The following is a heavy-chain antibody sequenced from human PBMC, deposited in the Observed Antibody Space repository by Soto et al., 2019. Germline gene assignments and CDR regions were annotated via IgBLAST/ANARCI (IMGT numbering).Heavy chain of an antibody. CDR2: ISSSGSTI. V-gene: IGHV3-11*01. J-gene: IGHJ4*02. CDR1: GFTFSDYY. Sequence: QVQLVESGGGLVKPGGSLRLSCAASGFTFSDYYMSWIRQAPGKGLEWVSYISSSGSTIYYADSVKGRFTISRDNAKNSLYLQMNSLRAEDTAVYYCARDATYSGYDLSLDYWGKPGYWGQGTLVTVSS. D-gene: IGHD5-12*01. CDR3: ARDATYSGYDLSLDYWGKPGY.